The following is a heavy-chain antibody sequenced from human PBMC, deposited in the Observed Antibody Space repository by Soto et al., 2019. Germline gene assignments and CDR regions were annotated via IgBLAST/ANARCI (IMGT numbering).Heavy chain of an antibody. J-gene: IGHJ2*01. CDR1: GFTFINYA. V-gene: IGHV3-23*01. D-gene: IGHD7-27*01. Sequence: EVQVLESGGGLVQPGGYLRLSCAGSGFTFINYAMNWVRQAPGKGLEWVSSISGGGDAAFFPDSVRGRFTISRDNSKNTVTLQMNSLGVDDTAVYYCARKILGSTTRPNYWYFDLWGRGTLVTVSS. CDR2: ISGGGDAA. CDR3: ARKILGSTTRPNYWYFDL.